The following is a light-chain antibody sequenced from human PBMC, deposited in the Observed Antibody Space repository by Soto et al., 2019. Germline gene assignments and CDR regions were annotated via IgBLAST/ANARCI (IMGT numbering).Light chain of an antibody. V-gene: IGLV1-44*01. J-gene: IGLJ1*01. CDR3: AAWDDSLNGLV. CDR1: SSNIGSNT. CDR2: NNN. Sequence: QSVLTQPPSASGTPGQRVTISCSGSSSNIGSNTVKWYQQLPGTAPKLLIYNNNQRPSGVPDRFSDSKSGTSASLAISGLQSEDEADYYCAAWDDSLNGLVFGTGTKLTVL.